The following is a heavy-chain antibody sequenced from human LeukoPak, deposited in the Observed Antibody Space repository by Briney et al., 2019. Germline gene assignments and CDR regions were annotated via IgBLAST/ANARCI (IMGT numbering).Heavy chain of an antibody. CDR2: ISGNNGNT. V-gene: IGHV1-18*01. CDR1: GYTFTSYG. J-gene: IGHJ4*02. CDR3: ARGRAAGTFWLDY. Sequence: ASVKVSCKASGYTFTSYGISWVRQAPGQGLEWMGWISGNNGNTNYAQKVQGRVTMATDTSTSTAYMELRSLRSDDTAVYYCARGRAAGTFWLDYWGQGTLVTVSS. D-gene: IGHD6-13*01.